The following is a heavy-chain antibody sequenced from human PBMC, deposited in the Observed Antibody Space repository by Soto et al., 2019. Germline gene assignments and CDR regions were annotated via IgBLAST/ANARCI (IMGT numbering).Heavy chain of an antibody. D-gene: IGHD3-3*01. J-gene: IGHJ3*01. Sequence: PWGSLRLSCAASGFSFISYSIIWVRQSPGKGLEWVSYISNSGSVIHDADSVKGRFTISRDNAKNSLSLQMNSLRDEDTALYYCVRVFASNTFDLWGQGTVVTVS. CDR2: ISNSGSVI. CDR3: VRVFASNTFDL. CDR1: GFSFISYS. V-gene: IGHV3-48*02.